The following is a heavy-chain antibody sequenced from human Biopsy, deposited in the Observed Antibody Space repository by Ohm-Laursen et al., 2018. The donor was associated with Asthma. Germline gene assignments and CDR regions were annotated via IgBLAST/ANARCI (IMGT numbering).Heavy chain of an antibody. J-gene: IGHJ6*02. Sequence: SLRLSCAASGFTSSDYYMSWIRQAPGKGLEWISYINGKSNSIEYADSVKGRFTISRDNAKNSLYLQMNSLRAEDTAVYYCAREPEKANPGVWAYYYYGMDVWGQGTTVTVSS. CDR3: AREPEKANPGVWAYYYYGMDV. D-gene: IGHD3-16*01. CDR2: INGKSNSI. V-gene: IGHV3-11*04. CDR1: GFTSSDYY.